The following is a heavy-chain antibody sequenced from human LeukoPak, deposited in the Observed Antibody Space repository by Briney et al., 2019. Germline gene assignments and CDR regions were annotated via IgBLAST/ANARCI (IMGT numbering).Heavy chain of an antibody. CDR1: GGSISSGSYY. J-gene: IGHJ4*02. CDR3: AGEIWEEIIDY. CDR2: IYTSAST. Sequence: SETLSLTCTVSGGSISSGSYYWIWIRQPAGKGLQWIVRIYTSASTNYNPSLKVRVTISVDTSKNQFSLKLSSVTAADTAVYYCAGEIWEEIIDYWGQGTLVTVSS. V-gene: IGHV4-61*02. D-gene: IGHD1-26*01.